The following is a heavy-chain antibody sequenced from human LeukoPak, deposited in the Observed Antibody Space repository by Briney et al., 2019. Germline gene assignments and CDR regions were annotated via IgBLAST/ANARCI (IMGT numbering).Heavy chain of an antibody. J-gene: IGHJ4*02. D-gene: IGHD6-6*01. Sequence: ASVKVSCKASGYTLTEYYMHWVRQAPGQGLEWMGWINPNSGGTNYAQKFRGRVTMTRDTSINTAYMELSRLRSDDTAVYYCARSVWSSSSFDYWGQGTLVTVSS. CDR1: GYTLTEYY. CDR3: ARSVWSSSSFDY. CDR2: INPNSGGT. V-gene: IGHV1-2*02.